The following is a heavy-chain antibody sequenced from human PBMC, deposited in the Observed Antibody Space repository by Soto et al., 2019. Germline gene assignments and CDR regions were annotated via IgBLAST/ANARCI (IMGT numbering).Heavy chain of an antibody. V-gene: IGHV4-39*01. CDR2: IYYGGRT. CDR3: ARSMYSTSAQLYYGMDV. D-gene: IGHD6-6*01. J-gene: IGHJ6*02. CDR1: GVSVSTNTQY. Sequence: KPSETLSLTCTVSGVSVSTNTQYWGWIRQSPGKGLEWIGSIYYGGRTYYNPSLKSRVTISVDTSKNQFSLRLSSATAADTAVYYCARSMYSTSAQLYYGMDVWGQGTTVTVSS.